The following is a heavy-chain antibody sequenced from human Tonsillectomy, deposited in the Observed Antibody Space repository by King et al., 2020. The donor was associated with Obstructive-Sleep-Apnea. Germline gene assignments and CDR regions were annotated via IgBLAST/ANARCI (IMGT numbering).Heavy chain of an antibody. V-gene: IGHV3-21*01. CDR1: GFTFSSYS. CDR2: INSSSRYI. J-gene: IGHJ4*02. D-gene: IGHD6-19*01. Sequence: VQLVESGGGLVKPGGSLRLSCAASGFTFSSYSMNWVRQAPGKGLEWVSSINSSSRYIYYADSLKGRFTISRDNAKNSLYLQINSLRAEDTAVYYCARGLTAGGAPTDFDYWGQGTLVTVSS. CDR3: ARGLTAGGAPTDFDY.